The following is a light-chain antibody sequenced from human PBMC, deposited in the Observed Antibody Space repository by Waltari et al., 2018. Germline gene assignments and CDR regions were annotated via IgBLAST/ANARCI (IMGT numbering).Light chain of an antibody. CDR2: EVN. V-gene: IGLV2-8*01. CDR1: SSDVGGYNY. Sequence: QSALTQPPSASGPPGQPVTISCSGSSSDVGGYNYVPWYQQHPGKAPRLMIYEVNKRPSGVPDRFSGSKSGTTASLTVSGLQVEDEADYYCSSYGGTNILVFGGGTKLTV. J-gene: IGLJ2*01. CDR3: SSYGGTNILV.